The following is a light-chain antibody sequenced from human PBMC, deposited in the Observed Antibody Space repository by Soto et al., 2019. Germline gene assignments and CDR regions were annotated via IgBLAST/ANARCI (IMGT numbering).Light chain of an antibody. V-gene: IGKV1-8*01. CDR2: AAS. J-gene: IGKJ4*01. Sequence: AIRMTQSPSSLSASTGDRVTITCRASQGIASYLAWYQQKPGKAPKLLIYAASTLQSGVPSRFSGSGSGIDFTLTISWLQSEDSATYSSQQYYNSPLTVGGGTKVEIK. CDR3: QQYYNSPLT. CDR1: QGIASY.